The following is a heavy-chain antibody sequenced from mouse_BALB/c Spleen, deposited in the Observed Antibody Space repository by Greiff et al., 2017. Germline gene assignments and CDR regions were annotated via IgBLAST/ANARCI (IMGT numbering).Heavy chain of an antibody. Sequence: EVMLVESGGGLVQPGGSLRLSCATSGFTFTDYYMSWVRQPPGKALEWLGFIRNKANGYTTEYSASVKGRFTISRDNSQSILYLQMNTLRAEDSATYYCARAPITTVVATGAMDYWGQGTSVTVSS. CDR2: IRNKANGYTT. CDR1: GFTFTDYY. CDR3: ARAPITTVVATGAMDY. V-gene: IGHV7-3*02. D-gene: IGHD1-1*01. J-gene: IGHJ4*01.